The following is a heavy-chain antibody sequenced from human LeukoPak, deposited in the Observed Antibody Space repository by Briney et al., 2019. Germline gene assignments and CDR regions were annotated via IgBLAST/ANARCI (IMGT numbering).Heavy chain of an antibody. CDR3: AKRYSSSWPFDS. J-gene: IGHJ4*02. CDR2: ISGSNNST. D-gene: IGHD6-13*01. Sequence: GGSLRLSCAASGSTFSIYALTWVRQAPGKGLEWVSLISGSNNSTFYADSVKGRFTISRDNSKNTLFLQMHSLRVEDTAVYYCAKRYSSSWPFDSWGQGTLVTVSS. V-gene: IGHV3-23*01. CDR1: GSTFSIYA.